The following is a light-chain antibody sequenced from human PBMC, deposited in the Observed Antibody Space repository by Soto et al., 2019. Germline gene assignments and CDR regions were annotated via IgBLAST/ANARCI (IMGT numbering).Light chain of an antibody. CDR3: GTWDSSLSAGV. V-gene: IGLV1-51*02. Sequence: QSVLTQPPSVSAAPGQKVTISCSGSSSNIVNNYVSWYQQLPGTAPKLLIYENNKRPSGIPDRFSGSKSGTSATLDITGLQTGDEADYDCGTWDSSLSAGVFGTGTKLTV. CDR2: ENN. CDR1: SSNIVNNY. J-gene: IGLJ1*01.